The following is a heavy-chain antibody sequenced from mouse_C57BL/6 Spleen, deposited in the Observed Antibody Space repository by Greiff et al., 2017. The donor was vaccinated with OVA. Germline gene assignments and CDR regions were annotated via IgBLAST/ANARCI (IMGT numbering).Heavy chain of an antibody. CDR3: ARREDYGNYGAWFAY. CDR1: GFSLSTSGMG. D-gene: IGHD2-1*01. J-gene: IGHJ3*01. CDR2: IYWDDDK. V-gene: IGHV8-12*01. Sequence: VKLQESGPGILQSSQTLSLTCSFSGFSLSTSGMGVSWIRQPSGKGLEWLAHIYWDDDKRYNPSLKSRLTISKDTSRNQVFLKITSVDTADTATYYCARREDYGNYGAWFAYWGQGTLVTVSA.